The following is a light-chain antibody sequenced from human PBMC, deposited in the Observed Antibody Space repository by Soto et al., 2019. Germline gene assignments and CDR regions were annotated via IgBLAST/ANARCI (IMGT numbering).Light chain of an antibody. V-gene: IGLV8-61*01. CDR1: SGSVSTANY. CDR2: STN. J-gene: IGLJ1*01. CDR3: AVCMGRGLLYV. Sequence: QTVVTQEPSFSVSPGGTVTLTCALSSGSVSTANYPSWYRQTPGQPPRTVIYSTNTRSSGVPDRFSGSILGDKAALTITRAQADDESVYYCAVCMGRGLLYVFGSGTKVTVL.